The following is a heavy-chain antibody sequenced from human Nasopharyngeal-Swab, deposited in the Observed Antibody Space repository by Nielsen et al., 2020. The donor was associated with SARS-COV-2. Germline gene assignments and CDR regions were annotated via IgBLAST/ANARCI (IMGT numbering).Heavy chain of an antibody. V-gene: IGHV3-30*18. CDR1: GFTFSSYG. CDR3: AKLITMVRGDDY. CDR2: ISYDGSNK. Sequence: GESLKISCAASGFTFSSYGMYWVRQAPGKGLEWVAVISYDGSNKYYADSVKGRFTISRDNSKNTLYLQMNSLRAEDTAVYYCAKLITMVRGDDYWGQGTLVTVSS. D-gene: IGHD3-10*01. J-gene: IGHJ4*02.